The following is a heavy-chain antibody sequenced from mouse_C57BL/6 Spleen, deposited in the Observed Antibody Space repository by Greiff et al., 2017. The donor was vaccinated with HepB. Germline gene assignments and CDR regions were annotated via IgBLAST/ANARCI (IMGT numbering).Heavy chain of an antibody. Sequence: QVQLQQSGAELVRPGSSVKLSCKASGYTFTSYWMDWVKQRPGQGLEWIGNIYPSDSETHYNQKFKDKATLTVDKSSSTAYMQLSSLTSEDSAVYYCASRSDGNYPYYFDYWGQGTTLTVSS. V-gene: IGHV1-61*01. CDR1: GYTFTSYW. CDR2: IYPSDSET. D-gene: IGHD2-1*01. J-gene: IGHJ2*01. CDR3: ASRSDGNYPYYFDY.